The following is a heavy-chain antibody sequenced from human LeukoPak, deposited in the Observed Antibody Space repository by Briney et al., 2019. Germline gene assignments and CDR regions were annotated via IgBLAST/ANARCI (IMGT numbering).Heavy chain of an antibody. J-gene: IGHJ5*02. Sequence: SETLSLTCAVYGGSFSGYYWSWIRQPPGKGLEWIGEINHSGSTNYNPSLKSRVTISVDTSKNQFSLKLSSVTAADTAVYYRAILGGYSPNWFDPWGQGTLVTVSS. D-gene: IGHD3-22*01. V-gene: IGHV4-34*01. CDR3: AILGGYSPNWFDP. CDR2: INHSGST. CDR1: GGSFSGYY.